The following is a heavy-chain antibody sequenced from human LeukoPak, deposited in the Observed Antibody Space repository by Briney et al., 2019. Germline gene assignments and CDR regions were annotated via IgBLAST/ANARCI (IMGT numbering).Heavy chain of an antibody. CDR2: IIPIFGTA. CDR1: GGTFSSYA. CDR3: ARDPPPFRRDGPPLRY. J-gene: IGHJ4*02. D-gene: IGHD5-24*01. Sequence: VASVKVSCKASGGTFSSYAISWVRQAPGQGLEWMGGIIPIFGTANYAQKFQGRVTITADESTSTAYMELSSLRSEDTAVYYCARDPPPFRRDGPPLRYWGQGTLVTVSS. V-gene: IGHV1-69*01.